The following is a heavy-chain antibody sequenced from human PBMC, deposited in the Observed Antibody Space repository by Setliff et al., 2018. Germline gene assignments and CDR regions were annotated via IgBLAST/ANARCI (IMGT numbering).Heavy chain of an antibody. J-gene: IGHJ1*01. CDR2: INYSGST. CDR3: ALSSSWFKDFQH. Sequence: SETLSLTCTVSGGSISSYYWSWIRQPPGKGLEWIGYINYSGSTNYNPSLKSRVTISEDMSKDQFSLKVSSVTAADTAIYYCALSSSWFKDFQHWGQGTLVTVSS. D-gene: IGHD6-13*01. V-gene: IGHV4-59*01. CDR1: GGSISSYY.